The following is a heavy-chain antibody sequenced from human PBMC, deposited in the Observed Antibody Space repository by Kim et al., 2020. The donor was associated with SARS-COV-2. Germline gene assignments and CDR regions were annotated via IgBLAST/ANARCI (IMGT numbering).Heavy chain of an antibody. CDR1: GGSISSGGYY. V-gene: IGHV4-31*03. Sequence: SETLSLTCTVSGGSISSGGYYWSWIRQHPGKGLEWIGYIYYSGSTYYNPSLKSRVTISVDTSKNQFSLKLSSVTAADTAVYYCARGRYGRWLQPVDYWGQGTLVTVSS. CDR3: ARGRYGRWLQPVDY. J-gene: IGHJ4*02. D-gene: IGHD5-12*01. CDR2: IYYSGST.